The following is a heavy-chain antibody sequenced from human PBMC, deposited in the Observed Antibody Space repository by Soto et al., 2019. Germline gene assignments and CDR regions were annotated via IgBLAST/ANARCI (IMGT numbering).Heavy chain of an antibody. D-gene: IGHD5-12*01. V-gene: IGHV3-74*01. CDR2: INSDGSST. Sequence: GGSLRLSCAASGFTFSSYWMHWVRQAPGKGLVWVSRINSDGSSTSYADSVKGRFTISRDNAKNTLYLQMNSLRAEDTAVYYCARDYRDSGHDSAGMDVWGQGTTVTVSS. CDR3: ARDYRDSGHDSAGMDV. CDR1: GFTFSSYW. J-gene: IGHJ6*02.